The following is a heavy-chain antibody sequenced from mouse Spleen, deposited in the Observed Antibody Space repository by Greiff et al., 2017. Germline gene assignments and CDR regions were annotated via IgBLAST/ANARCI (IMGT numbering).Heavy chain of an antibody. J-gene: IGHJ1*01. CDR3: ARNYYEGYFDV. CDR2: INYDGSST. CDR1: GFTFSDYY. V-gene: IGHV5-16*01. D-gene: IGHD1-1*01. Sequence: EVKLVESEGGLVQPGSSMKLSCTASGFTFSDYYMAWVRQVPEKGLEWVANINYDGSSTYYLDSLKSRFIISRDNAKNILYLQMSSLKSEDTATYYCARNYYEGYFDVWGAGTTVTVSS.